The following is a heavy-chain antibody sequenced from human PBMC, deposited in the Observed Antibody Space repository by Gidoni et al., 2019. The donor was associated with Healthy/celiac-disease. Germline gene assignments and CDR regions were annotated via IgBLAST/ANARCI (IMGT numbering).Heavy chain of an antibody. V-gene: IGHV3-23*01. J-gene: IGHJ3*02. CDR3: AKDTQYYYDSSGLGGGNAFDI. Sequence: EVQLLESGGGLVQPGGSLRLSCAASGFTFSSYAMRWVRQAPGKGLEWVSAISGSGGRTYYADSVKGRSTISRDNSKNTLYLQMNSLRAEDTAVYYCAKDTQYYYDSSGLGGGNAFDIWGQGTMVTVSS. D-gene: IGHD3-22*01. CDR1: GFTFSSYA. CDR2: ISGSGGRT.